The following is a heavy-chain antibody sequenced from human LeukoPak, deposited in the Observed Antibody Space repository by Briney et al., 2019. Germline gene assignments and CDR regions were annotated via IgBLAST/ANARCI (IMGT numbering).Heavy chain of an antibody. CDR2: ISYDGSNK. J-gene: IGHJ4*02. CDR1: GFTFSSYA. Sequence: PGGSLRLSCAASGFTFSSYAMHWVRQAPGKGLEWVAVISYDGSNKYYADSVKGRFTISRDNSKNTLYLQMNSLRAEDTAVYYCAKEKVRGYYFDYWGQGTLVTVSS. D-gene: IGHD3-10*01. V-gene: IGHV3-30-3*01. CDR3: AKEKVRGYYFDY.